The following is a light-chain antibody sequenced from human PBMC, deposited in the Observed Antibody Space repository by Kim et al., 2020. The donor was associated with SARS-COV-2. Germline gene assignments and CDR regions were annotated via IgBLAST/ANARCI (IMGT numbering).Light chain of an antibody. V-gene: IGLV3-21*04. Sequence: SYELTQPPSVSVAPGKTATVPRGGKDIGSESVHWYQQKPGQAPVLVIYYDSDRPSGIPERFSGSNSGNPATLTTSRVEAGEEADYFCQVGDSTSDPLFG. CDR1: DIGSES. CDR2: YDS. CDR3: QVGDSTSDPL. J-gene: IGLJ2*01.